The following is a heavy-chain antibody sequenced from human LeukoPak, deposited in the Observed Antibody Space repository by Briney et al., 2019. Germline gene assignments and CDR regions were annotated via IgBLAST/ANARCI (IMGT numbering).Heavy chain of an antibody. CDR1: GFTFSSYA. D-gene: IGHD5-18*01. CDR3: AKDGSPTWILNAFDI. J-gene: IGHJ3*02. CDR2: ISGSGGST. Sequence: GGSLRLSCAASGFTFSSYAMSWVSQAPGKGLEWVSAISGSGGSTYYADSEKGRFTISRDNSKNTLYLQMNSLRAEDTAVYYCAKDGSPTWILNAFDIWGQGTMVTVS. V-gene: IGHV3-23*01.